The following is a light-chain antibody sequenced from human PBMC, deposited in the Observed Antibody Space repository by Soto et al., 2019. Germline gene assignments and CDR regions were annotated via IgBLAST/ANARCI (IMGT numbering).Light chain of an antibody. CDR3: SSYAGSNNVL. Sequence: QSALTQPPSASGSPGQSVTICCTGTRSDVGGYNYVAWYQQHPGKAPKLMIYEVTKRPSGVPDRFSGSKFDNTASLTVSGLQAEDEADYYCSSYAGSNNVLFGGGTKVTVL. CDR1: RSDVGGYNY. V-gene: IGLV2-8*01. J-gene: IGLJ2*01. CDR2: EVT.